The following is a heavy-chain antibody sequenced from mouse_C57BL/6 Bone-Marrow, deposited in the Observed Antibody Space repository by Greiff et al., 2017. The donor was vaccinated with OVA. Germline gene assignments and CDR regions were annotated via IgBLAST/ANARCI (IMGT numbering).Heavy chain of an antibody. J-gene: IGHJ1*03. CDR1: GYTFTSYW. CDR2: IDPSDSET. Sequence: VQLQQPGAELVRPGSSVKLSCKASGYTFTSYWMHWVKQRPIQGLEWIGNIDPSDSETHYNQKFKDKATLTVDKSSSTAYMQLSSLTSEDSAVYYYASHYYGSRGYFDVWGTGTTVTVSS. D-gene: IGHD1-1*01. CDR3: ASHYYGSRGYFDV. V-gene: IGHV1-52*01.